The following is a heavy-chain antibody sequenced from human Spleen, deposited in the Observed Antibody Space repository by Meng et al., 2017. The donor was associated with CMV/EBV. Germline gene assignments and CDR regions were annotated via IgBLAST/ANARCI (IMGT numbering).Heavy chain of an antibody. CDR2: IIPIFGTA. CDR1: GGTFSSYA. J-gene: IGHJ5*02. CDR3: ARDYYGSGSQGGFDP. V-gene: IGHV1-69*12. D-gene: IGHD3-10*01. Sequence: QVQLVQSGAEVKKPGSSVKVPCKASGGTFSSYAISWVRQASGEGLEWMGGIIPIFGTANYAQKFQGRVTITADESTSTAYMELSSLRSEDTAVYYCARDYYGSGSQGGFDPWGQGTLVTVSS.